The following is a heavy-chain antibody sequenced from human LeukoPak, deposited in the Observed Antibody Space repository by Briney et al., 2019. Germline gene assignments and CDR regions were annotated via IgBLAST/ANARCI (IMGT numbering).Heavy chain of an antibody. D-gene: IGHD2-2*02. Sequence: PSETLSLTCTVSGGSISSHYWSWIRQPPGKGLEWIGYIYYSGSTNYNPSLKSRVTISVDTPKNQFSLKLSSVTAADTAVYYCAREGGGYCSSTSCYRDNWFDPWGQGTLVTVSS. CDR2: IYYSGST. CDR3: AREGGGYCSSTSCYRDNWFDP. J-gene: IGHJ5*02. V-gene: IGHV4-59*11. CDR1: GGSISSHY.